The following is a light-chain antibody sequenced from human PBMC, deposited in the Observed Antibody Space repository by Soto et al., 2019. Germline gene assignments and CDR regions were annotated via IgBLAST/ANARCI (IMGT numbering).Light chain of an antibody. Sequence: QSALTQPASVSGSPGQSITISCTGTSSDVGGYNYVSWYQQYPGKAPQLMIYEVSNRPSGVSNRFSGSKSGNTASLTLSGLKAEDEAEYYCSSYASGSTLVVFGGGTKLTVL. J-gene: IGLJ2*01. CDR3: SSYASGSTLVV. V-gene: IGLV2-14*01. CDR1: SSDVGGYNY. CDR2: EVS.